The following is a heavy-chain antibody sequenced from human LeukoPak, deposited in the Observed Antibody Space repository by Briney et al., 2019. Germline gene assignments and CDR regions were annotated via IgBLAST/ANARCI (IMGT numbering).Heavy chain of an antibody. CDR3: ARDGIAAHDAFDI. CDR1: GYTFTGYY. Sequence: ASVKVSCTASGYTFTGYYMHWVRQAPGQGLEWMGWINPNSGGTNYAQKFQGRVTMTRDTSISTAYMELSRLRSDDTAVYYCARDGIAAHDAFDIWGQGTMVTVPS. CDR2: INPNSGGT. V-gene: IGHV1-2*02. D-gene: IGHD6-13*01. J-gene: IGHJ3*02.